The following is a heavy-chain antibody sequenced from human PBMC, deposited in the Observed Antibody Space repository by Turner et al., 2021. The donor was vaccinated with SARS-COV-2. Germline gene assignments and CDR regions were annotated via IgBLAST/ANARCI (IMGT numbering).Heavy chain of an antibody. CDR1: GGSISTTHYY. CDR2: VYYSGST. V-gene: IGHV4-39*01. Sequence: QLQLQESGPGVVKPSETLSLTCAVSGGSISTTHYYWGWIRQPPGDGLEWIGIVYYSGSTYYNPSLKSRVIISVDTSNNQLSLKLSSVTAADTAVYYCARLPVGYYGSGSYYHYGMDVWGQGTTVTVSS. CDR3: ARLPVGYYGSGSYYHYGMDV. D-gene: IGHD3-10*01. J-gene: IGHJ6*02.